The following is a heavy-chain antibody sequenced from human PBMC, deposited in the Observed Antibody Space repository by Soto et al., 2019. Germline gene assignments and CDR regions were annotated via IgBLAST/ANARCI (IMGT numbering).Heavy chain of an antibody. J-gene: IGHJ4*02. CDR2: ISYDGSNK. CDR3: ARVDY. CDR1: GXXXSSYA. Sequence: QVQLVESGGGVVQPGRSLRLSCAXSGXXXSSYAMHXVRQAPGKGLEWVAVISYDGSNKYYADSVKGRFTISRDNSKNTLYLQMNSLRAEDTAVYYCARVDYWGQGTLVTVSS. V-gene: IGHV3-30-3*01.